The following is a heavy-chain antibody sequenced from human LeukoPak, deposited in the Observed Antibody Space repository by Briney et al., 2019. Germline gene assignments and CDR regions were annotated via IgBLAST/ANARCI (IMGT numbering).Heavy chain of an antibody. CDR3: AGGGYYGSGSRTYYYYYYGMDV. CDR1: GFTFSSYG. V-gene: IGHV3-33*01. Sequence: GRSLRLSCAASGFTFSSYGMHWVRQAPGKGLEWVAVIWYDGSKKYYAESVKGRFTISGENSTNTLDLQMNSRRAEETAVYYYAGGGYYGSGSRTYYYYYYGMDVWGKGTTVTVSS. D-gene: IGHD3-10*01. CDR2: IWYDGSKK. J-gene: IGHJ6*04.